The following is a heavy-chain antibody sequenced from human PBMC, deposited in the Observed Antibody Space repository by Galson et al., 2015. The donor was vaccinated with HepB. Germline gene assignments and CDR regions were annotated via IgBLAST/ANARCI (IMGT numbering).Heavy chain of an antibody. D-gene: IGHD3-3*01. J-gene: IGHJ4*02. CDR1: GFTFSNYA. CDR3: AKDEDSWSGYYPH. V-gene: IGHV3-23*01. CDR2: IFVSGDRT. Sequence: SLRLSCAASGFTFSNYAMTWVRQAPGKGLEWVSAIFVSGDRTYYADSVKGRFTISRDNSKNTLYLQMNSLRAEDTAIYYCAKDEDSWSGYYPHWGQGTQVTVSS.